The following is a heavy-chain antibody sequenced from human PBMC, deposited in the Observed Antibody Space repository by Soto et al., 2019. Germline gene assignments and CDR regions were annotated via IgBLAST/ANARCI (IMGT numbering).Heavy chain of an antibody. Sequence: GGSLRLSCTASGFTFGDYAMSWFRQAPGKGLKWVGFIRSKAYGGTTEYAASVKGRFTISRDDSNTIAYLQMNSLKTEDTAVYYCARTRFLEWLPSYFDYWGRGTLVTVSS. CDR3: ARTRFLEWLPSYFDY. CDR1: GFTFGDYA. V-gene: IGHV3-49*03. CDR2: IRSKAYGGTT. D-gene: IGHD3-3*01. J-gene: IGHJ4*02.